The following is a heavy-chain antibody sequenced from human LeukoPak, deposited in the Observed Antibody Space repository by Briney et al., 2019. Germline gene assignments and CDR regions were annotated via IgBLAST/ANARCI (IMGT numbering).Heavy chain of an antibody. D-gene: IGHD4-17*01. J-gene: IGHJ4*02. CDR2: ISYDGSNK. CDR3: ARDLGYGDYDY. CDR1: GFTFSSYG. V-gene: IGHV3-30*03. Sequence: GGSLRLSCAASGFTFSSYGMHWVRQAPGKGLEWVAVISYDGSNKYYADSVKGRFTISRDNAKNSLYLQMNSLRAEDAAVYYCARDLGYGDYDYWGQGTLVTVSS.